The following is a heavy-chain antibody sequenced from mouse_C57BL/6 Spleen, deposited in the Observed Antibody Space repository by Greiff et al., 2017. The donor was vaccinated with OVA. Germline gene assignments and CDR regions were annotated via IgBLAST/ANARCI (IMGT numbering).Heavy chain of an antibody. CDR1: GFTFSDYG. CDR3: ARVYYGYDAMDY. V-gene: IGHV5-17*01. Sequence: EVMLVESGGGLVKPGGSLKLSCAASGFTFSDYGMHWVRQAPEKGLEWVAYISSGSSTIYYADTVKGRFTIPRDNAKNTLFLQMTSLRSEDTAMYYCARVYYGYDAMDYWGQGTSVTVSS. D-gene: IGHD2-1*01. CDR2: ISSGSSTI. J-gene: IGHJ4*01.